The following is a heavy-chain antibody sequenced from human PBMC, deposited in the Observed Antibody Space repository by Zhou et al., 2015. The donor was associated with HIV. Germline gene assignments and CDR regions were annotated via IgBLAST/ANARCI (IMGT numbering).Heavy chain of an antibody. CDR2: IIPIFGTA. Sequence: QVQLVQSGAEVKKPGSSVKVSCDRPPGQGLEWMGGIIPIFGTANYAQKFQGRVTITADESTSTAYMELSSLRSEDTAVYYCAIYGPDDSSGYSYWYFDLWGRGTLVTVSS. D-gene: IGHD3-22*01. CDR3: AIYGPDDSSGYSYWYFDL. J-gene: IGHJ2*01. V-gene: IGHV1-69*01.